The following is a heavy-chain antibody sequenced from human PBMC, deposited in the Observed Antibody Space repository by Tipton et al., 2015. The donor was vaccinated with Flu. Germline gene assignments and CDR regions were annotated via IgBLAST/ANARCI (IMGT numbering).Heavy chain of an antibody. Sequence: LRLSCTVSGGSISSTGYYWVWIRQPPGKGLERIGNINYSGSTYYNPSLKSRVTISIDTSKKQFSLKLSSVTAADTAIYYCARHEEGGVYNWFDPWGQGTLVTVSS. CDR1: GGSISSTGYY. V-gene: IGHV4-39*01. CDR3: ARHEEGGVYNWFDP. J-gene: IGHJ5*02. D-gene: IGHD6-13*01. CDR2: INYSGST.